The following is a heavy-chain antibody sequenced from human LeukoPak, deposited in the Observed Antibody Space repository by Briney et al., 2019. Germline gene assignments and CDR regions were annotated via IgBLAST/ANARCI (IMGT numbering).Heavy chain of an antibody. CDR2: INYSGSS. Sequence: SETLSLTSTGSGCTSSSIYWRWTRQPPGQELMWIGYINYSGSSNYNHSLHSRVTISVDTTSNQFSLKLSSVTAADTAVYYCARGRRFDWLSGWGQGTLVTVSS. D-gene: IGHD3-9*01. J-gene: IGHJ4*02. V-gene: IGHV4-59*01. CDR3: ARGRRFDWLSG. CDR1: GCTSSSIY.